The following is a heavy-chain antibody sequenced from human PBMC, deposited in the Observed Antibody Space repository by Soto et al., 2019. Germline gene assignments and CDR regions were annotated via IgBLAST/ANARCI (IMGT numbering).Heavy chain of an antibody. Sequence: QLQLHESGPGLVKPSETLSLTCSVSGGSISSNNYYWGWIRQPPGKGLEWIGNIYYNGCTYYNPSLKSRVPISLCTSKNQSSLKLTSVTATDTAVYYCARQGDFWSGSGDFDYWGQGILVPVSS. CDR1: GGSISSNNYY. D-gene: IGHD3-3*01. J-gene: IGHJ4*02. V-gene: IGHV4-39*01. CDR3: ARQGDFWSGSGDFDY. CDR2: IYYNGCT.